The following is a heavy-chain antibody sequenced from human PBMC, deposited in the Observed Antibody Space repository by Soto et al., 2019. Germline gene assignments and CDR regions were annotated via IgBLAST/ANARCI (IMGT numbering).Heavy chain of an antibody. CDR3: ARHWDCGGDCYSHYYYGMDV. D-gene: IGHD2-21*02. CDR2: IYPGDSDT. V-gene: IGHV5-51*01. J-gene: IGHJ6*02. Sequence: PGESLKISCKGSGYSFTSYWIGWVRQMPGKVLEWMGIIYPGDSDTRYSPSFQGQVTISADKSISTAYLQWSSLKASDTAMYYCARHWDCGGDCYSHYYYGMDVWGQGXTVTVSS. CDR1: GYSFTSYW.